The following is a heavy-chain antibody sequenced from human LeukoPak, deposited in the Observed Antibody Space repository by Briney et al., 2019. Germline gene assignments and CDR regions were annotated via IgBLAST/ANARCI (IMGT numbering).Heavy chain of an antibody. V-gene: IGHV4-59*01. D-gene: IGHD3-9*01. CDR1: GGSISSYY. Sequence: SETLSLTCSVSGGSISSYYWSWIRQPPGKGLEWIGYIYYSGSTKYNPSLKSRVTISVDTSKNQFSLKLSSVTAADTAVYYCARSRDILTGYHFDYWGQEPWSPSPQ. CDR2: IYYSGST. CDR3: ARSRDILTGYHFDY. J-gene: IGHJ4*01.